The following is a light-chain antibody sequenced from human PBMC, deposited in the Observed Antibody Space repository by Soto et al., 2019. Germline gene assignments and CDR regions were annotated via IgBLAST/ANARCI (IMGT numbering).Light chain of an antibody. Sequence: IKMTQSQSSLSASVGESVPLTCRASQGIRHYLAWYQQKPGKVPKLLIYEASNLQSGVPSRFRGGGSGTEFTLTISSLQPEDVATYYCQNFDSAPQTFGQGTKVDI. J-gene: IGKJ1*01. CDR1: QGIRHY. V-gene: IGKV1-27*01. CDR2: EAS. CDR3: QNFDSAPQT.